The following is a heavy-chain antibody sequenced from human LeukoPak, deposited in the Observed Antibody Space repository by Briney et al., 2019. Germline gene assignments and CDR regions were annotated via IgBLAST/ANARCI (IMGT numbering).Heavy chain of an antibody. V-gene: IGHV3-7*01. CDR3: ARLTGTTGFDY. CDR1: GFPFSSYW. D-gene: IGHD1-1*01. Sequence: PGGSLRLSCAASGFPFSSYWMSWVRQAPGKGLEWVANIKQDGSDKYYVDSVKGRFTISRDDAKNSLYLQLNSLRADDTAVYYCARLTGTTGFDYWGQGTLSPSPQ. CDR2: IKQDGSDK. J-gene: IGHJ4*02.